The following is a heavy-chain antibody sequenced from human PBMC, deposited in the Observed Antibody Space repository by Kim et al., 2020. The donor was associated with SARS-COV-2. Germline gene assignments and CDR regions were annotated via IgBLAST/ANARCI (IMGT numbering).Heavy chain of an antibody. CDR1: GYSFTSYW. J-gene: IGHJ5*02. Sequence: GESLKISCKGSGYSFTSYWIGWVRQMPGKGLEWMGIIYPGDSDTRYSPSFQGQVTISADKSISTAYLQWSSLKASDTAMYYCARQFRFGSGLVRWFDPWGQGTLVTVSS. CDR3: ARQFRFGSGLVRWFDP. D-gene: IGHD3-3*01. CDR2: IYPGDSDT. V-gene: IGHV5-51*01.